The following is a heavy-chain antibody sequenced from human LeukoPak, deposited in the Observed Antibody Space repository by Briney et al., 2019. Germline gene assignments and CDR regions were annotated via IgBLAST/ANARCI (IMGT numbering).Heavy chain of an antibody. Sequence: GASVKVSSKASGYTFTGYYMHWVRQAPGQGLEWMGRINPNSGGTNYAQKFQGRVTMTRDTSISTAYMELSRLRSDDTAVYYCAREGPVLGSDNGNFDYWGQGTLVTVSS. J-gene: IGHJ4*02. D-gene: IGHD2-8*01. CDR1: GYTFTGYY. V-gene: IGHV1-2*06. CDR3: AREGPVLGSDNGNFDY. CDR2: INPNSGGT.